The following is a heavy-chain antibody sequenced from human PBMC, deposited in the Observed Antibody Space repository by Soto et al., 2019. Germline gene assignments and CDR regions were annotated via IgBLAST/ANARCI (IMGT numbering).Heavy chain of an antibody. CDR1: GYTFTSYG. V-gene: IGHV1-18*01. J-gene: IGHJ6*03. Sequence: ASVKVSCKASGYTFTSYGISWVRQAPGQGLEWMGWTSAYNGNTNYAQKLQGRVTMTTDTSTSTAYMELRSLRSDDTAVYYCARDSYGSGSYYDYYYYMAVWGKGITVTVYS. CDR3: ARDSYGSGSYYDYYYYMAV. CDR2: TSAYNGNT. D-gene: IGHD3-10*01.